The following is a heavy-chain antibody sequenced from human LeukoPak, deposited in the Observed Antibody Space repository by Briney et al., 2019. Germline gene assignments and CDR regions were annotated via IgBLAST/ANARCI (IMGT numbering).Heavy chain of an antibody. J-gene: IGHJ4*02. CDR3: AKELRSISATTGFDY. Sequence: GSLLLSCAASGFTFSNFHMTWVRQSPGKGLEWVSAISDSGGNTWYADSVKGRFTISRDNSKNTVYLQMNSLRAEDTAVYYCAKELRSISATTGFDYWGQGTLVTVSS. CDR2: ISDSGGNT. D-gene: IGHD1-20*01. CDR1: GFTFSNFH. V-gene: IGHV3-23*01.